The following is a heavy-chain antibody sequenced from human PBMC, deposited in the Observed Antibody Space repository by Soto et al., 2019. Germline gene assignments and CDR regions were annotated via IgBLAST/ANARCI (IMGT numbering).Heavy chain of an antibody. Sequence: QVQLVESGGVLVKPGGSLRLSCAASGFTFSDYYMSWIRQAPGKGLEWVSYISSSSSYTNYADSVKGRFTISRDNAKNSLYLQLNSLRAEDTAVYYCVRYSVYDSVGETDYWGQGTLVTVSS. V-gene: IGHV3-11*05. J-gene: IGHJ4*02. D-gene: IGHD5-12*01. CDR1: GFTFSDYY. CDR3: VRYSVYDSVGETDY. CDR2: ISSSSSYT.